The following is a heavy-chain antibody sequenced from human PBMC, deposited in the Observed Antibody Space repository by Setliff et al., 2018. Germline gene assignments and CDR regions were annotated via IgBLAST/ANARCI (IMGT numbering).Heavy chain of an antibody. CDR2: IYTSGGT. Sequence: KPSETLSLTCTVSGGSISSGSYYWSWIRQPAGKGLEWIGRIYTSGGTNYNPSLKSRVTISVDTSKNQFSLKLSSVTAADTAVYYCARGPVMIVATGYFDYWGQGTLVTVSS. J-gene: IGHJ4*02. V-gene: IGHV4-61*02. CDR1: GGSISSGSYY. D-gene: IGHD3-22*01. CDR3: ARGPVMIVATGYFDY.